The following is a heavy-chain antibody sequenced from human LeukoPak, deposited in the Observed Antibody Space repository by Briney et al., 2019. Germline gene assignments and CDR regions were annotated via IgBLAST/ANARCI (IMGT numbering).Heavy chain of an antibody. CDR3: ARASCSGGNCYSSRGMFDA. Sequence: SETLSPTCAVYGGSFSGYYCSWIRQPPGKGLEWIGEINHSGSTNYNPSLKSRVTISVDTSKNQFSLKLSSVTAADTAVYYCARASCSGGNCYSSRGMFDAWGQGTLVTVSS. CDR2: INHSGST. CDR1: GGSFSGYY. J-gene: IGHJ5*02. D-gene: IGHD2-15*01. V-gene: IGHV4-34*01.